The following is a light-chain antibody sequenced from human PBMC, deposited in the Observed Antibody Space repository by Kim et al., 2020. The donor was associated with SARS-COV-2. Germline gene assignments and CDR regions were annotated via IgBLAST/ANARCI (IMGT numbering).Light chain of an antibody. Sequence: PGKTARITWGGNNIGSKSVHWYQQKPGQAPVLVVYDDSDRPSGIPERFSGSNSGNTATLTISRVEAGDEADYYCQVWDSSSDHRVVFGGGTQLTVL. CDR1: NIGSKS. V-gene: IGLV3-21*03. J-gene: IGLJ2*01. CDR2: DDS. CDR3: QVWDSSSDHRVV.